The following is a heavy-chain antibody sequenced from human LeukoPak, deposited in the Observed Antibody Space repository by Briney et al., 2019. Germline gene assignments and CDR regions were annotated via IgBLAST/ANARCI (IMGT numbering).Heavy chain of an antibody. CDR1: GYTFTSYG. Sequence: EASVTVSCKASGYTFTSYGISWLRQAPGQGLEWMGWISAYNGNTNYAQKLQGRVTMTTDTSTGTAYMALRSLRSDDTAVYYCARTLLGYYDYVWWSYRPYYFDYWGQGTLVTVSS. CDR3: ARTLLGYYDYVWWSYRPYYFDY. V-gene: IGHV1-18*01. J-gene: IGHJ4*02. CDR2: ISAYNGNT. D-gene: IGHD3-16*02.